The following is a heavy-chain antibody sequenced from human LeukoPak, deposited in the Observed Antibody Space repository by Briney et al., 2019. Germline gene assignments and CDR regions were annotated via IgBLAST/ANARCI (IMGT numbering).Heavy chain of an antibody. CDR2: IAHHGNNK. CDR1: GFTFSNYA. D-gene: IGHD2-8*02. J-gene: IGHJ4*02. CDR3: AKDGSWSCTD. Sequence: PGGSLTLSCAASGFTFSNYAMHWVRQGPGKGLEWVAYIAHHGNNKYYVDSVKGRFTISRDNSKETLYLQMDSLRADDTAVYYCAKDGSWSCTDWGQGSLVTVSS. V-gene: IGHV3-30*02.